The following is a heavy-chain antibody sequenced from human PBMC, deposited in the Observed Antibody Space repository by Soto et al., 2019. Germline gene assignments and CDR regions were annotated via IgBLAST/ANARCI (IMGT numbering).Heavy chain of an antibody. D-gene: IGHD3-10*01. CDR2: IYHSGST. CDR3: ARDSFDSYDTTAYYLDNFGMDV. V-gene: IGHV4-4*02. J-gene: IGHJ6*02. Sequence: SETLSHTCAVSGGSISSSNWWRWVRQPPGKGLEWIGEIYHSGSTNYNPSLKSRVTISVDKSKNQFSLKLSSVTAADTAVYYCARDSFDSYDTTAYYLDNFGMDVWR. CDR1: GGSISSSNW.